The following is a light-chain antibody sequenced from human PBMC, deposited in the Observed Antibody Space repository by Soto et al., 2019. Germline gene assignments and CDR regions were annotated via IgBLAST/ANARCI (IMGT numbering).Light chain of an antibody. Sequence: EIVMTQSPATLSVSPGERATHSCRASQSVSSNLAWYQQKPGQAPRLLIYGASTRATGIPARFSGSGSGTELTPTISSLQSEDFAVYYCQQYNNWPNTFGQGTKV. CDR3: QQYNNWPNT. CDR2: GAS. J-gene: IGKJ1*01. CDR1: QSVSSN. V-gene: IGKV3-15*01.